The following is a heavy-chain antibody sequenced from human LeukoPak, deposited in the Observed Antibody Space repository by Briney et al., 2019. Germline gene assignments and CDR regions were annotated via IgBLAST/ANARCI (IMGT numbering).Heavy chain of an antibody. CDR1: GFTFSSYS. V-gene: IGHV3-48*02. Sequence: GGSLRLSCAAAGFTFSSYSMDWVRQAPGKGLEWVSYISSTSSTIYYADSVKGRFTISRDNAKNSLYLQMSSLRDDDTALYYCARANGMDVWGQGTTVTVSS. J-gene: IGHJ6*02. CDR3: ARANGMDV. CDR2: ISSTSSTI.